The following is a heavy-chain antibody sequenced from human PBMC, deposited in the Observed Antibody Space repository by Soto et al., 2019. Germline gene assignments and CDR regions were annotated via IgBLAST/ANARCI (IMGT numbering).Heavy chain of an antibody. Sequence: ASVKVSCKASGYTFTNYYMHWVRQAPGQGLEWMGIINPSGGSTNYAQRFQGRVSMTRDTSTSTVYMELSGLRSEDTAVYYCARETTVVTPGYFDYWGQGTLVTVS. D-gene: IGHD4-17*01. V-gene: IGHV1-46*01. J-gene: IGHJ4*02. CDR1: GYTFTNYY. CDR2: INPSGGST. CDR3: ARETTVVTPGYFDY.